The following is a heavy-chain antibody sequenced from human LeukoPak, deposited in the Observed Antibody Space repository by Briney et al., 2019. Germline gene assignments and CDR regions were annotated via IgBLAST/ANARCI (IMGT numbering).Heavy chain of an antibody. CDR2: IHYSGST. Sequence: SETLSLTCTVSGGSASSGPHYWSWIRQPPGKGLEWIAYIHYSGSTKYNPSLKSRLTISLDTSKNQFSLHLTSVTAADTAVYFCARTWDYWGQGTLVTVSS. CDR1: GGSASSGPHY. CDR3: ARTWDY. V-gene: IGHV4-61*01. J-gene: IGHJ4*02.